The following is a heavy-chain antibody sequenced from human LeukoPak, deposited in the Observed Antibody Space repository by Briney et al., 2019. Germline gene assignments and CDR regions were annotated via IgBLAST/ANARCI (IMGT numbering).Heavy chain of an antibody. CDR2: IYYSGST. CDR1: GGSISVYY. D-gene: IGHD3-22*01. J-gene: IGHJ4*02. CDR3: ARATSTGYFYFDF. Sequence: SETLSLTCTDSGGSISVYYWSWIWQPPGKRLEWIGYIYYSGSTNYNPSLKSRVTMSVDTSKNQFSLKVNSVTAADTAVYYCARATSTGYFYFDFWGQGTLVTVSS. V-gene: IGHV4-59*01.